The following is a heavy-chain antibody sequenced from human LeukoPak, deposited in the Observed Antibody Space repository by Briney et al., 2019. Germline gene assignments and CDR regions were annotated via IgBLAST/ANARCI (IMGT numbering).Heavy chain of an antibody. CDR3: ARLLAGTTLMDV. CDR1: GGPISSDY. CDR2: IFYSGST. V-gene: IGHV4-59*01. Sequence: SETLSLTCTVSGGPISSDYWAWIRQPPGKGLECIGYIFYSGSTNYTPSLKSRVTMSVDPSKNRFSLKLSSVTAADTAVYYCARLLAGTTLMDVWGEGTTVTVSS. D-gene: IGHD1-1*01. J-gene: IGHJ6*04.